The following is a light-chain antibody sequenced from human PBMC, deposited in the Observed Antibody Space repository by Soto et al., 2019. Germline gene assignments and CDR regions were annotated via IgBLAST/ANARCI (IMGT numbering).Light chain of an antibody. CDR3: QQRSNWPPT. CDR1: QSVRSY. V-gene: IGKV3-11*01. J-gene: IGKJ1*01. Sequence: EIVLTQSPATLSLSPGERATLSCRASQSVRSYLAWYQQKRGQAPRLLIYDASNRATGIPARFSGSRSGTAFTLSISSLEAEDLAVDYCQQRSNWPPTVGQGTKVEVK. CDR2: DAS.